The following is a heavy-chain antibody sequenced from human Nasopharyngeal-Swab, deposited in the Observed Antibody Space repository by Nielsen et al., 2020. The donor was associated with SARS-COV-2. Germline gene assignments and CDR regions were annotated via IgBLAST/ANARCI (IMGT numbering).Heavy chain of an antibody. Sequence: GESLKISCAASGFTFSDYYMSWIRQAPGKGLEWVSYISSSSSYTNYADSVKGRFTISRDNAKNSLYLQMNSLRAEDTAVYYCARGSAAAGTVFDYWGQGTLVTVSS. CDR1: GFTFSDYY. CDR3: ARGSAAAGTVFDY. J-gene: IGHJ4*02. CDR2: ISSSSSYT. V-gene: IGHV3-11*06. D-gene: IGHD6-13*01.